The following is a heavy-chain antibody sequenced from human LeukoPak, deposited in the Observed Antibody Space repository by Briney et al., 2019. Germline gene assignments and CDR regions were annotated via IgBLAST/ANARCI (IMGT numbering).Heavy chain of an antibody. CDR1: GYTFTSYY. J-gene: IGHJ6*03. CDR3: ALYGSGSYYYYYYMDV. V-gene: IGHV1-46*01. D-gene: IGHD3-10*01. CDR2: INPSGGST. Sequence: ASVKVSCKASGYTFTSYYMHWVRQAPGQGLEWMGIINPSGGSTSYAQKFQGRVTMTTDTSTSTAYMELRSLRSDDTAVYYCALYGSGSYYYYYYMDVWGKGTTVTVSS.